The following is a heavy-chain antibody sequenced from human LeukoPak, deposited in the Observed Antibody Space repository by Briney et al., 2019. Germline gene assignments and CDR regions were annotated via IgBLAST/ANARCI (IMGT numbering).Heavy chain of an antibody. D-gene: IGHD3-22*01. CDR2: INSDGSST. CDR1: GFTFSSYW. J-gene: IGHJ4*02. Sequence: GGSLRLSCAASGFTFSSYWMHWVRQAPGKGLVWVSRINSDGSSTSYADSVKGRFTISRGNAKNTLYVQMNSLRAEDTAVYFCARWDSSGYYYDYWGQGTLVTVSS. CDR3: ARWDSSGYYYDY. V-gene: IGHV3-74*01.